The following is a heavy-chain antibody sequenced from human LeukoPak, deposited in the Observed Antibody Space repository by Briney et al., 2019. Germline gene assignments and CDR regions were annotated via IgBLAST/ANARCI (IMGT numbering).Heavy chain of an antibody. Sequence: ASVKVSCKASGYTFTSYDINWVRQATGQGLEWMGWMNPNSGNTGYAQKFQGRVIMTRNTSISTAYMELGSLRSEDTAVYYCATDYTSYGSGSYPFDYWGQGTLVTVSS. CDR1: GYTFTSYD. V-gene: IGHV1-8*01. J-gene: IGHJ4*02. CDR3: ATDYTSYGSGSYPFDY. CDR2: MNPNSGNT. D-gene: IGHD3-10*01.